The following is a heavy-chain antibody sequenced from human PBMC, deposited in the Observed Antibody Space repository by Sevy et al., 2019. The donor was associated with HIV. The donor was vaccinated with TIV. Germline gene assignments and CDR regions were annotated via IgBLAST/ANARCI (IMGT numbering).Heavy chain of an antibody. CDR2: ISYDGSNK. CDR1: GFTFSSYG. CDR3: AKDKVSSSSWYGMDV. J-gene: IGHJ6*02. Sequence: GGSLRLSCAASGFTFSSYGMHWVRQAPGKGLEWVADISYDGSNKYYADSVKGRFTISRDNSKNTLYLQMNSLRAEDMAVYYCAKDKVSSSSWYGMDVWGQGTTVTVSS. V-gene: IGHV3-30*18. D-gene: IGHD6-13*01.